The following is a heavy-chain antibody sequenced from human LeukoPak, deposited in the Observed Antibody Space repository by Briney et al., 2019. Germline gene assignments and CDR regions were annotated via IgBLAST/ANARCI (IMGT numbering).Heavy chain of an antibody. CDR3: ARDLTDGQWLVRGPGNWFDP. D-gene: IGHD6-19*01. Sequence: GGSLRLSCAASGFTFSSYAMHWVRQAPGKGLEWVAVISYDGSNKYYADSVKGRFTISRDNSKNTLYLQMNSLRAEDTAVYYRARDLTDGQWLVRGPGNWFDPWGQGTLVTVSS. V-gene: IGHV3-30-3*01. CDR2: ISYDGSNK. J-gene: IGHJ5*02. CDR1: GFTFSSYA.